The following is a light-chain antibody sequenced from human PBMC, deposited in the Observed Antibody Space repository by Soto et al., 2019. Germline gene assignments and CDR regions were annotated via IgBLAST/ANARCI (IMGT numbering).Light chain of an antibody. CDR1: QSVSSSN. CDR3: QQYGDSPLT. CDR2: GAS. Sequence: EIVLTQSPGTLSLSPGDRATLSCRASQSVSSSNLAWYQQKPGQAPRLLIYGASSRATGIPDRFSGSASGTDITLTITRLEPEDFAVYYCQQYGDSPLTFGGGTKVEIK. J-gene: IGKJ4*01. V-gene: IGKV3-20*01.